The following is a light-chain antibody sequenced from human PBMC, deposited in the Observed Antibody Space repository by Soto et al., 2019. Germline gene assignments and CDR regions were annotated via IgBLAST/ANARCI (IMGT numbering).Light chain of an antibody. V-gene: IGKV1-39*01. Sequence: DIHVTQSPSSLPASLGDRVTITCRASENIKNYLIWYQQKPGKAPKLLIYGASTLKTGVPSRFSGSGSGTDFTFTIGGLQPDDFATYYCAQIYLAQWTFGQGTRVDLK. CDR2: GAS. J-gene: IGKJ1*01. CDR3: AQIYLAQWT. CDR1: ENIKNY.